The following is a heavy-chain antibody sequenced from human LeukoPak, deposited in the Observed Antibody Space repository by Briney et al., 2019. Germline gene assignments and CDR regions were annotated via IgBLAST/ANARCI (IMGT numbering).Heavy chain of an antibody. J-gene: IGHJ6*03. V-gene: IGHV4-4*07. CDR1: GGLINNY. Sequence: SETLSLTCTVSGGLINNYWSWIRQPAGKGLELIRRVYTSGITNYNPSLKSRITMSVDTSKKQFSLKLTSVTAADTAVYYCARHNGFDRGYYYYMDVWGKGTTVTVSS. D-gene: IGHD3-9*01. CDR3: ARHNGFDRGYYYYMDV. CDR2: VYTSGIT.